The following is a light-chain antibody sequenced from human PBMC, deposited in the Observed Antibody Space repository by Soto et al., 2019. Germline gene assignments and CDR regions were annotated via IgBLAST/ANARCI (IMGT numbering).Light chain of an antibody. Sequence: DIQMTKSPSSLSASVGDRVFITCRASQNILTYLNWYQQKPGRAPQVLIHAASNLQSGVPSRFSGSGSGTEFTLTITSLQPDDFTTYFCQQSYSLPFTFGGGTKVEIK. CDR1: QNILTY. CDR3: QQSYSLPFT. J-gene: IGKJ4*01. V-gene: IGKV1-39*01. CDR2: AAS.